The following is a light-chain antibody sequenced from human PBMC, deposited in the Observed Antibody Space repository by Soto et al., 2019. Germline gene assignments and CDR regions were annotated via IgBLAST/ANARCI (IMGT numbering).Light chain of an antibody. CDR1: QSISRG. V-gene: IGKV1-5*01. Sequence: DIQMTQSPSTLSSSVGDIVTITFRASQSISRGLAWYQQKPGKAPNLLIYDASTLESGVPSRFSGSGSGTEFTLTISCLHPDDFATYYCQHYSSVWAFGQGTKVDIK. J-gene: IGKJ1*01. CDR2: DAS. CDR3: QHYSSVWA.